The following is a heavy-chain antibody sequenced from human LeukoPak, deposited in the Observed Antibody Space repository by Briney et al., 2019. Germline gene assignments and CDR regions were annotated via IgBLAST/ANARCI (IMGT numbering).Heavy chain of an antibody. J-gene: IGHJ5*02. Sequence: SETLSLTCAVYGGSFSGYYWSWIRQPPGKGLEWTGEINHSGSTNYNPSLKSRVTISVDTSKNQFSLKLSSVTAADTAVYYCARGGYCSSTSCWRGWFDPWGQGTLVTVSS. V-gene: IGHV4-34*01. CDR1: GGSFSGYY. D-gene: IGHD2-2*03. CDR2: INHSGST. CDR3: ARGGYCSSTSCWRGWFDP.